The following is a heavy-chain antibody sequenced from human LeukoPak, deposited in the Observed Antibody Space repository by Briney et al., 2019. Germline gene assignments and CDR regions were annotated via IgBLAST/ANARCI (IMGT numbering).Heavy chain of an antibody. D-gene: IGHD1-26*01. CDR3: ARGGGSHRPVDY. CDR1: GFTFSSYA. V-gene: IGHV3-64*01. CDR2: ISSNGGST. Sequence: GGSLRLSCAASGFTFSSYAMHWVRQAPGKGLEYVSAISSNGGSTYYANSVKGRFTISRDNSKNTLYLQMGSLRAEDMAVYYCARGGGSHRPVDYWGQGTLVTVSS. J-gene: IGHJ4*02.